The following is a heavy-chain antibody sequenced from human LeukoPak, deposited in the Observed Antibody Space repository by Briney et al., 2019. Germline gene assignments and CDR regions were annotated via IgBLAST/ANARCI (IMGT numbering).Heavy chain of an antibody. J-gene: IGHJ6*02. D-gene: IGHD6-19*01. CDR2: ISSSSSTI. Sequence: GGSLRLSCAASGFTFSSYSMTWVRQAPGKGLEWVSYISSSSSTIYYADSVKGRFTISRDNAKNSLYLQMNSLRAEDTAVYYCARGRIAVAGSPHYYGMDVWGQGTTVTVSS. CDR3: ARGRIAVAGSPHYYGMDV. CDR1: GFTFSSYS. V-gene: IGHV3-48*01.